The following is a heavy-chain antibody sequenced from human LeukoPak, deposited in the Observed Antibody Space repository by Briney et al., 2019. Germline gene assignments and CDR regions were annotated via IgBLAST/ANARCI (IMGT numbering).Heavy chain of an antibody. CDR2: ISGSGGTT. D-gene: IGHD5-12*01. J-gene: IGHJ4*02. V-gene: IGHV3-23*01. CDR3: AREVAQFDY. Sequence: GGSPRLSCAVSGFTFSSFALSWVRQAPGKGLEWVSAISGSGGTTHYADSVKGRFTISRDNSKNTLYMQMNSLRAEDTAVYYCAREVAQFDYWGQGTLVTVSS. CDR1: GFTFSSFA.